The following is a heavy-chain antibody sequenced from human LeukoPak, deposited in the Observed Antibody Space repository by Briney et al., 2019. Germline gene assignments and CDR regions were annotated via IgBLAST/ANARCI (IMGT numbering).Heavy chain of an antibody. CDR1: GGSISSYY. V-gene: IGHV4-4*09. D-gene: IGHD3-22*01. Sequence: SETLSLTCTVSGGSISSYYWSWIRLPPGKGLEWIGYIYTSGSTNYNPSLKSRVTISVDTSKNQFSLKLSSVTAADTAVYYCARLRGYDSSGYYSTYFDHWGQGTLVTVSS. CDR3: ARLRGYDSSGYYSTYFDH. CDR2: IYTSGST. J-gene: IGHJ4*02.